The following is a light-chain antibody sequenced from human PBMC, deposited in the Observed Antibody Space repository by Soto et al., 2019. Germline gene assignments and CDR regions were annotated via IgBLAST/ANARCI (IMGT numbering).Light chain of an antibody. Sequence: EIILTQSPGTLSVSPGETVTLVCRASQSVSVFLAWYQQKSGQPPRLLIHGASDRATGVPARFSGSGSATEFTLTISSLQSEDFATYYCQHYNSYSEAFGQGTKVDIK. CDR3: QHYNSYSEA. J-gene: IGKJ1*01. CDR2: GAS. CDR1: QSVSVF. V-gene: IGKV3-15*01.